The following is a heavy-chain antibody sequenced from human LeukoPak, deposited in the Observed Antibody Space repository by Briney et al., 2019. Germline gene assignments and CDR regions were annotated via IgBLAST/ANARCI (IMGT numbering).Heavy chain of an antibody. V-gene: IGHV1-69*04. CDR2: IIPILGIA. CDR3: ARGATTVTLYFDY. D-gene: IGHD4-17*01. J-gene: IGHJ4*02. CDR1: GGTFSSYA. Sequence: SVKVSCKASGGTFSSYAISWVRQAPGQGLEWMGRIIPILGIANYAQKFQGRVTITADKSTSTAYMELSSLRSEDTAVYYCARGATTVTLYFDYWGQGTLVTVSS.